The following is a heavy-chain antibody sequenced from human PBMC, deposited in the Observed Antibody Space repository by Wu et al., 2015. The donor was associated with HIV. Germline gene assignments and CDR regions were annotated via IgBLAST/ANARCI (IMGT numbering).Heavy chain of an antibody. CDR3: ARSHKWLRLRYEGNFDY. J-gene: IGHJ4*02. V-gene: IGHV1-2*02. CDR1: GYTFTGYY. Sequence: QVQLVQSGAEVKKPGASVKVSCKASGYTFTGYYIHWVRQAPGQGLEWMGYINPNNGGTNYAQKFQGRVTLTRDTSINTTYIEVTRLRSDDTAVYYCARSHKWLRLRYEGNFDYWGQGTLVTVSS. D-gene: IGHD5-12*01. CDR2: INPNNGGT.